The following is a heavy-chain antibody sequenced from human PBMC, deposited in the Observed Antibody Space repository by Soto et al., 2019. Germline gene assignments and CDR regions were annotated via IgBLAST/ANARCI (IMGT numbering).Heavy chain of an antibody. CDR3: ARAHYGDYGSLFEPYYYYGMDV. D-gene: IGHD4-17*01. CDR1: GGSFSGYY. J-gene: IGHJ6*02. CDR2: INHSGST. Sequence: PSETLSLTCAVYGGSFSGYYWSWIRQPPGKGLEWIGEINHSGSTNYNPSLKSRVTISVDTSKNQFSLKLTSATAADSAVYYCARAHYGDYGSLFEPYYYYGMDVWGQGTTVTVSS. V-gene: IGHV4-34*01.